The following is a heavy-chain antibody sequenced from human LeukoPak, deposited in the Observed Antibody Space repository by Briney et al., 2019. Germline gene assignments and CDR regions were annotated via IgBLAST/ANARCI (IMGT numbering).Heavy chain of an antibody. CDR2: ISAYNGNT. Sequence: ASVKVSCKASGYTFTSYGISWVRQAPGQGLEWMGWISAYNGNTNYAQELQGRVTMTTDTSTSTAYMELRSLRSDDTAVYYCAKGTYYYDSSGYSVDYWGQGTLATVSS. V-gene: IGHV1-18*01. D-gene: IGHD3-22*01. J-gene: IGHJ4*02. CDR3: AKGTYYYDSSGYSVDY. CDR1: GYTFTSYG.